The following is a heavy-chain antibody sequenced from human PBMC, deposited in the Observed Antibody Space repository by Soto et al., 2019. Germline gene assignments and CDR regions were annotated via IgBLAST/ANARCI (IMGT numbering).Heavy chain of an antibody. V-gene: IGHV1-8*01. Sequence: GASVKVSCKASGYTFTSYDINWVRQATGQGLEWMGWMNPNIGNTGYAQKFQGRFTISRDNSKNTLYLQMNNLRAEDAAIYYCARDCISSSCLDYWGQGTLVTVSS. D-gene: IGHD2-2*01. J-gene: IGHJ4*02. CDR1: GYTFTSYD. CDR2: MNPNIGNT. CDR3: ARDCISSSCLDY.